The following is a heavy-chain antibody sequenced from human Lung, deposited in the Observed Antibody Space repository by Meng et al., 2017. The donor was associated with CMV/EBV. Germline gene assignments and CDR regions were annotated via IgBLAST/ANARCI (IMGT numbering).Heavy chain of an antibody. D-gene: IGHD3-16*02. CDR3: ALLGEVSLGLES. J-gene: IGHJ4*02. Sequence: SXTXSLXCSVSGGSVNRGSYYWSWIRQPPGKGLEWIGYLYYTGSTNYNPSLKSRVTVSVDTSKSQFSLTLNSVTAADTAVYYCALLGEVSLGLESWGQGKLVTVSS. V-gene: IGHV4-61*01. CDR2: LYYTGST. CDR1: GGSVNRGSYY.